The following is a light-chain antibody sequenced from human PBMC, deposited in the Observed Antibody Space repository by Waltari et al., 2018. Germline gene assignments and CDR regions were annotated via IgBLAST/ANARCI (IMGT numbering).Light chain of an antibody. CDR2: YDS. V-gene: IGLV3-21*04. CDR3: QVWDDVTDSGV. J-gene: IGLJ3*02. CDR1: NIGSKS. Sequence: YVLTQPPSVSVDPGKTARLTCGGDNIGSKSVNWYQQKPGQAPVLVMFYDSDRPSEIPERFSGSNSANTATLTISWVEAGDEADYHCQVWDDVTDSGVFGGGTKLTVL.